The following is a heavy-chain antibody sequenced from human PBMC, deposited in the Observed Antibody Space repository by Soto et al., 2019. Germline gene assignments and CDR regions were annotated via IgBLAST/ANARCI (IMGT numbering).Heavy chain of an antibody. CDR2: ISSSGTI. D-gene: IGHD3-9*01. CDR3: ARDRKLVIPGNYYYYGMDV. Sequence: SETLSLTCSVSGGSIRDYFWTWIRQPPGKGLEWIGYISSSGTINYNSSLKSRVTISLDTSRNHFSLKLSSVTAADTAVYFCARDRKLVIPGNYYYYGMDVWGQGTTVTVSS. CDR1: GGSIRDYF. J-gene: IGHJ6*02. V-gene: IGHV4-59*01.